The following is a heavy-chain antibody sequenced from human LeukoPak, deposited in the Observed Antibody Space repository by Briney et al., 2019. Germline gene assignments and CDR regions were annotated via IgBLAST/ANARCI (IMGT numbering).Heavy chain of an antibody. CDR3: ARGQFPAVRGYSSRCYLY. Sequence: GGSLRLSCVASGFTFSSFAMSWVRQAPGTGLEWVSTISVSGSSRYYADSAKGRFTISRDNSKNTLYLQMHSLRAEDTAVYYFARGQFPAVRGYSSRCYLYWGEGALLTVSS. CDR1: GFTFSSFA. J-gene: IGHJ4*02. V-gene: IGHV3-23*01. D-gene: IGHD6-19*01. CDR2: ISVSGSSR.